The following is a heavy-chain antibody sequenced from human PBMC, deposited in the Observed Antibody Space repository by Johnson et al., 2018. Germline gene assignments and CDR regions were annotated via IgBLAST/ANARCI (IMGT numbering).Heavy chain of an antibody. CDR2: ISYDGSNK. J-gene: IGHJ6*03. D-gene: IGHD6-13*01. CDR1: GFTFSSYG. CDR3: ARDHYASSSLYMDV. V-gene: IGHV3-30*03. Sequence: QVQLVESGGGVVQPGRSLRLSCAASGFTFSSYGMHWVRQAPGKGLEWVAVISYDGSNKYYGDSEKGRFTISRDNSKNTLYLQMNSLRAEDTAVYYCARDHYASSSLYMDVWGKGTTVTVSS.